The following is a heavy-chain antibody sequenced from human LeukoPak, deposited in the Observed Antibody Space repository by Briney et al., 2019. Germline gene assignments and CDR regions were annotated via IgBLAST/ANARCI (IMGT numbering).Heavy chain of an antibody. CDR2: IWYDGSNK. CDR3: ARETIYSYGYGNDFDY. J-gene: IGHJ4*02. Sequence: PGRSLRLSCAASGFTFSSYGMHWVRQAPGKGLEWVAVIWYDGSNKYYADSVKGRFTISRDNSKNTLYLQMNSLRAEDTAVYCCARETIYSYGYGNDFDYWGQGTLVTVSS. CDR1: GFTFSSYG. V-gene: IGHV3-33*01. D-gene: IGHD5-18*01.